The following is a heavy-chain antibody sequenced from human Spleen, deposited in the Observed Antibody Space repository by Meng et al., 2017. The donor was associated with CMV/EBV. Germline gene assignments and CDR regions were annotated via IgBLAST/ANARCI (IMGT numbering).Heavy chain of an antibody. CDR2: IIPILGIA. V-gene: IGHV1-69*10. CDR1: GGTFSSYA. J-gene: IGHJ6*02. Sequence: SVKVSCKASGGTFSSYAISWVRQAPGQGLEWMGGIIPILGIANYAQKFQGRVTITADKSTSTVYMELSSLRAEDTAVYYCARDFNPYCTDANCWDGYYYGMDVWGQGTTVTVSS. CDR3: ARDFNPYCTDANCWDGYYYGMDV. D-gene: IGHD2-8*01.